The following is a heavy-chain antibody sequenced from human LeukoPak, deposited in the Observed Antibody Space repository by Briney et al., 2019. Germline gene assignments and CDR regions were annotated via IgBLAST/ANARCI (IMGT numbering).Heavy chain of an antibody. J-gene: IGHJ4*02. D-gene: IGHD5-12*01. V-gene: IGHV4-4*07. CDR2: IYSGGST. CDR3: ASFQEATIYY. CDR1: GVSISSYY. Sequence: PSETLSLTCSVSGVSISSYYWSWIRQPAGKGLEWIGRIYSGGSTNYSPSLKSRVTVSVDTSKNELSLKLTSVTAADTAVYYCASFQEATIYYWGQGTLVTVST.